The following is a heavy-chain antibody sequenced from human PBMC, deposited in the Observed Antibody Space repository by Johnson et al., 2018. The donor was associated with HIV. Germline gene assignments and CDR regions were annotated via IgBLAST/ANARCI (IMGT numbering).Heavy chain of an antibody. J-gene: IGHJ3*02. Sequence: QMLLVESGGGVVQPGESLRLSCAASGFTFANYGMHWVRQAPGKGLEWVAFTAHDESITHYADSVKGRFNISRDNSKNTLYLQMNSLRAEDTAVYYCAKDAAWELLRPDAFDIWGQGTMVTVSS. CDR2: TAHDESIT. V-gene: IGHV3-30*02. CDR3: AKDAAWELLRPDAFDI. CDR1: GFTFANYG. D-gene: IGHD1-26*01.